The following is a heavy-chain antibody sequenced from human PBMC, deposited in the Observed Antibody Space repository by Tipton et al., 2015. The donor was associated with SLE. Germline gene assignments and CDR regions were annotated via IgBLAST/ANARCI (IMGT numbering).Heavy chain of an antibody. Sequence: TLSLTCTVSGGSISGSNYYWDWIRQPPGKGPEWIGRITNNGNTYHIPSLQSRVTMSVDTSKNHFSLKLSSVTAADTAVYYCARHDTYYGRNWFDPWGQGTLVTVSS. CDR2: ITNNGNT. CDR3: ARHDTYYGRNWFDP. D-gene: IGHD3-22*01. V-gene: IGHV4-39*01. CDR1: GGSISGSNYY. J-gene: IGHJ5*02.